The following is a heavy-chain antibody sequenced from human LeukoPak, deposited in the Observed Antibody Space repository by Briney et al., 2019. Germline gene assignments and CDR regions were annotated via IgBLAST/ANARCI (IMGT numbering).Heavy chain of an antibody. CDR3: AREDPYYYGSGTFDP. J-gene: IGHJ5*02. Sequence: KPSETLSLTCTVSGASIRSYYWSWIRQPPGKGLEWIGEINHSGSTNYNPSLKSRVTISVDTSKNQFSLKLSSVTAADTAVYYCAREDPYYYGSGTFDPWGQGTLVTVSS. CDR1: GASIRSYY. D-gene: IGHD3-10*01. CDR2: INHSGST. V-gene: IGHV4-34*01.